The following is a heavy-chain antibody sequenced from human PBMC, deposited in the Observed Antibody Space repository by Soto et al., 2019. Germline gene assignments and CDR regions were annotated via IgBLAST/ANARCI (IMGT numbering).Heavy chain of an antibody. CDR3: AREGEKGYYDISGYYYAAFDI. D-gene: IGHD3-22*01. CDR1: GFTVYSNY. V-gene: IGHV3-53*02. J-gene: IGHJ3*02. CDR2: IYSGGGT. Sequence: EVQLVETGGGLIQPGGSLRLSCAASGFTVYSNYMSWVRQAPGRGLEWVSVIYSGGGTYYADSVKGRFTISRDNSENTLYLQMNSLRAEDTAVYYCAREGEKGYYDISGYYYAAFDIWDQGTKVTVSS.